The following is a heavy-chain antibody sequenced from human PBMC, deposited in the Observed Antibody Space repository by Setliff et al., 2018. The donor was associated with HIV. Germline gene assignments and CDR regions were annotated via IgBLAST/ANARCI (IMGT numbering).Heavy chain of an antibody. Sequence: SVKVSCKASGYTFTSYYIHWVRQAPGQGLEWMGWIIPMYGVTNYAQKFQGRVTITTDESTSTAYMELSSLRSEDTAVYYCAREPAGSGSGSFGFWGQGTLVTVSS. CDR1: GYTFTSYY. V-gene: IGHV1-69*05. J-gene: IGHJ4*02. CDR3: AREPAGSGSGSFGF. CDR2: IIPMYGVT. D-gene: IGHD3-10*01.